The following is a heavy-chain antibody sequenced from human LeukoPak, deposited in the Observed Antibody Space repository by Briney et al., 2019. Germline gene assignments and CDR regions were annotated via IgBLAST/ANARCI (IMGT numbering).Heavy chain of an antibody. Sequence: SETLSLTCTVSGGSISSSSYYWGWIRQLPGKGLEWIGSIYYSGSTYYNPSLKSRVTISVDTSKNQFSLKLSSVTAADTAVYYCARPRGKYSSTDWYFDLWGRGTLVTVSS. CDR2: IYYSGST. J-gene: IGHJ2*01. CDR3: ARPRGKYSSTDWYFDL. V-gene: IGHV4-39*01. D-gene: IGHD6-13*01. CDR1: GGSISSSSYY.